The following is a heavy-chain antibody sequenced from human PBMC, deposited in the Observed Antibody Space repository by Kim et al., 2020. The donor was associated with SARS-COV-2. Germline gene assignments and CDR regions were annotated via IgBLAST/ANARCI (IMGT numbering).Heavy chain of an antibody. V-gene: IGHV3-30*04. J-gene: IGHJ4*02. CDR2: ISYDGSNK. CDR1: GFTFSSYA. Sequence: GGSLRLSCAASGFTFSSYAMHWVRQAPGKGLEWVAVISYDGSNKYYVDSVKGRFTISRDNSKNTLYLQMNSLRAEDTAVYYCARVADCGGDCYSWYYFDYWGQGTLVTVSS. CDR3: ARVADCGGDCYSWYYFDY. D-gene: IGHD2-21*01.